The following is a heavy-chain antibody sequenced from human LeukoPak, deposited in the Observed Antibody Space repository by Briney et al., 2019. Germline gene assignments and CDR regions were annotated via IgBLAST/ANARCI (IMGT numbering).Heavy chain of an antibody. V-gene: IGHV4-59*01. CDR2: IYYSGST. CDR3: ARDLENRQRNIVVVTGPPRDQEGLKTLDNWFDP. Sequence: PSETLSLTCTVSGGSISSYYWSWIRQPPGKGLEWIGYIYYSGSTNYNPSLKSRVTISVDTSKNQFSLKLSSVTAADTAVYYCARDLENRQRNIVVVTGPPRDQEGLKTLDNWFDPWGQGTLVTVSS. CDR1: GGSISSYY. J-gene: IGHJ5*02. D-gene: IGHD2-21*02.